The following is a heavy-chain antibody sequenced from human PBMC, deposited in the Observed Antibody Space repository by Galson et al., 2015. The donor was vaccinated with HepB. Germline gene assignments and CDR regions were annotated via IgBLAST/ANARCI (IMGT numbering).Heavy chain of an antibody. CDR1: GFTFSYYG. V-gene: IGHV3-30*18. D-gene: IGHD6-19*01. J-gene: IGHJ5*02. Sequence: SLRLSCATSGFTFSYYGMHWVRQAPGKGLEWVAGMSYDGNYKHYADSVKGRFTTSRDNSKNTLYLQMNSLRPDDTAMYYCVKDLGVGAVADRFTSWGQGTLVTVSS. CDR2: MSYDGNYK. CDR3: VKDLGVGAVADRFTS.